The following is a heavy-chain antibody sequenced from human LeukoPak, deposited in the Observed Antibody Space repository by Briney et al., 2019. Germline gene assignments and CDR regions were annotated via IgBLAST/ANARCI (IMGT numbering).Heavy chain of an antibody. V-gene: IGHV1-2*02. J-gene: IGHJ5*02. CDR1: GYAFSGYY. D-gene: IGHD3-16*02. CDR2: INPNSGVT. Sequence: ASVKVSCKASGYAFSGYYIHWVRQGPGQGLEWMGWINPNSGVTDYAQKFQGRVTMTRDTSISTAYMELSRLRSDDTAVYYCARDESGSGGYRAAPSGAWGQGTLVTVSS. CDR3: ARDESGSGGYRAAPSGA.